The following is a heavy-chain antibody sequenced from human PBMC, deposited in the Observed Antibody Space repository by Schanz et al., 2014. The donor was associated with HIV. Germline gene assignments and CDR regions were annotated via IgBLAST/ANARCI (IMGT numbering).Heavy chain of an antibody. V-gene: IGHV3-23*04. CDR3: VKAYSSGFSGAGS. CDR2: ISGSDGDT. CDR1: GFTFRSYV. D-gene: IGHD5-18*01. Sequence: EVQLVESGGGLVQPGGSLRLSCAASGFTFRSYVMTWVRQAPGKGLDWVSTISGSDGDTYYADSVKGRFTISRDNSRNALYLHMNSLRADDTAIYYCVKAYSSGFSGAGSWGQGALVTVSS. J-gene: IGHJ5*02.